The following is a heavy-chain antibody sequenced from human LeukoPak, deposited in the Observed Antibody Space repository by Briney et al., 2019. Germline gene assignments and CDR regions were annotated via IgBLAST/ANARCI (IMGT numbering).Heavy chain of an antibody. V-gene: IGHV4-59*12. D-gene: IGHD6-13*01. Sequence: KTSETLSLTCTVSGGSISSYYWSWIRQPPGKGLEWIGYIYYSGSTNYNPSLKSRVTISVDTSKNQFSLKLSSVTAADTAVYYCARGLSFRTYSSSWLSEFGNYYYYMDVWGKGTTVTVSS. CDR1: GGSISSYY. CDR2: IYYSGST. CDR3: ARGLSFRTYSSSWLSEFGNYYYYMDV. J-gene: IGHJ6*03.